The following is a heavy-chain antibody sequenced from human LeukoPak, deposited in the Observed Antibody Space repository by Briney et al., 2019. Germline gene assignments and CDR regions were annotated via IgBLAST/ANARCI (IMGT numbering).Heavy chain of an antibody. CDR3: ARRIDGDSSSSPSYYYYYMDV. CDR1: GYTFTSYD. Sequence: ASVKVSCKASGYTFTSYDINWVRQATGQGLEWMGWMNPNSGNTNYAQKFQGRVTMTRDTSISTAYMELSRLRSDDTAVYYCARRIDGDSSSSPSYYYYYMDVWGKGTTVTVSS. V-gene: IGHV1-8*01. D-gene: IGHD6-6*01. CDR2: MNPNSGNT. J-gene: IGHJ6*03.